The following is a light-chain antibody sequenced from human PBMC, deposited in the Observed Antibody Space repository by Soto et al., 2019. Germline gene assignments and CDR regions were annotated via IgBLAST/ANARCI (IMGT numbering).Light chain of an antibody. V-gene: IGKV3-15*01. CDR1: QSVGNN. Sequence: EIVMTQSPATLSVSPGERVTLSCRASQSVGNNLAWYQQKTGQVPRLLIHGASTMATGIPARFSGIGSGTEFTLTISSLQSEDFAVYYCQQCDNWPRTFGQGTKLEIK. CDR2: GAS. CDR3: QQCDNWPRT. J-gene: IGKJ2*01.